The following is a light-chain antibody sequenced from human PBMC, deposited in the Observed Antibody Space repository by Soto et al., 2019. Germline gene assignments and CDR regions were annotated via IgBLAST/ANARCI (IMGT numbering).Light chain of an antibody. J-gene: IGKJ5*01. CDR2: DAS. CDR3: QQRSNWPT. Sequence: IVLTQSPATLSLSPGERSTLSFRASQSVSSYLAWYQQKPGQAPRLLIYDASNRATGIPARFSGSGSGTDFTLTISSLEPEDFAVYYCQQRSNWPTFGQGTRQAI. CDR1: QSVSSY. V-gene: IGKV3-11*01.